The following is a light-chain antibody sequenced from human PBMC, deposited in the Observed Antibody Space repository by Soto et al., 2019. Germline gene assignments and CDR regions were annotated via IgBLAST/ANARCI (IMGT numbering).Light chain of an antibody. CDR2: DAS. J-gene: IGKJ5*01. Sequence: EIVLTQSPATRSLSPGERATLSCRASQSVTTYLAWYQQRTGQAPRLLIYDASNRATGIPARFSGSGSGTDFTLNIGSLEPEDFAVYYCQQRSNWPPSITFGQGTRLEIK. V-gene: IGKV3-11*01. CDR3: QQRSNWPPSIT. CDR1: QSVTTY.